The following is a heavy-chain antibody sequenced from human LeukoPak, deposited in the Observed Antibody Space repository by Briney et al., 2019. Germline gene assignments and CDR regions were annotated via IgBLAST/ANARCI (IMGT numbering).Heavy chain of an antibody. D-gene: IGHD3-22*01. V-gene: IGHV4-30-4*08. CDR3: ARDRYFDSSGDFPYDAFDI. CDR1: GGSATSGGYY. J-gene: IGHJ3*02. CDR2: IDYRGSI. Sequence: PSQTLSLTCTVSGGSATSGGYYWSWIRQPPGKGLEWIGYIDYRGSIYYNPSLKSRVSISVDRSKNQISLKLTSVTAADADVHYCARDRYFDSSGDFPYDAFDIWGQGTMVTVSS.